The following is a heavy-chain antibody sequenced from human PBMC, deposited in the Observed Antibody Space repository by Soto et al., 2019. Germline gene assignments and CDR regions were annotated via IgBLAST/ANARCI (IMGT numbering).Heavy chain of an antibody. CDR1: GFTFSNSG. Sequence: PGGSLRLSCAASGFTFSNSGMHWVRHAPGKGLEWVAVIWYDGSNKYYADSVKGRFTISRDNSKNTLYLQMNSLRAEDTAVYYCARVGDYADAFDIWGQGTMVTVSS. V-gene: IGHV3-33*01. CDR3: ARVGDYADAFDI. CDR2: IWYDGSNK. J-gene: IGHJ3*02. D-gene: IGHD3-16*01.